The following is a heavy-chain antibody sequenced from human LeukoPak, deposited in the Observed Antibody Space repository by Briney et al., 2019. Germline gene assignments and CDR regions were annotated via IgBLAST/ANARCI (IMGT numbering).Heavy chain of an antibody. V-gene: IGHV4-4*07. CDR3: ARVSCTNGVCHYRDFDY. Sequence: SETLSLTCSVSGASISNFYWSWMRQPAGKGLEWIGRIYASGTTNYNPSLKSRVTMSVDTSKNQFSLRLSSVAAADTAVYYCARVSCTNGVCHYRDFDYWGQGTLVTVSS. D-gene: IGHD2-8*01. J-gene: IGHJ4*02. CDR1: GASISNFY. CDR2: IYASGTT.